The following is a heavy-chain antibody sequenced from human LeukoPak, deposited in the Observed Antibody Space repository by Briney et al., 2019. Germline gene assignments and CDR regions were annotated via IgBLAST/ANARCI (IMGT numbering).Heavy chain of an antibody. CDR3: AKGRGYNYGYIFGYFDY. CDR2: INPSGSTI. Sequence: GGSLRLSCADSGFIFSTYAMNWVRQAPGRGLEWVSSINPSGSTIFYADSVKGRFTISRDNAKNSLYLQMNSLRAEDTALYYCAKGRGYNYGYIFGYFDYWGQGTPVTVSS. D-gene: IGHD5-18*01. CDR1: GFIFSTYA. V-gene: IGHV3-21*04. J-gene: IGHJ4*02.